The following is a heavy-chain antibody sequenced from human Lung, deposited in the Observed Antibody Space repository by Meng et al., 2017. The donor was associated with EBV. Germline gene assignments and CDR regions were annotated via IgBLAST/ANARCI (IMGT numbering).Heavy chain of an antibody. V-gene: IGHV7-4-1*02. CDR2: INTNTGNP. J-gene: IGHJ4*02. CDR1: GYTFTSYA. D-gene: IGHD2-2*01. Sequence: QWEGGQLGCGLKQPGGSVKVSWKVSGYTFTSYAMNWVRQAPGQGLEWMGWINTNTGNPTYAQGFTGRFVFSLDTSVSTAYLQISSLKAEDTAVYYCARETLGYCSSTSCYIGPPDYWGQGTLVTVSS. CDR3: ARETLGYCSSTSCYIGPPDY.